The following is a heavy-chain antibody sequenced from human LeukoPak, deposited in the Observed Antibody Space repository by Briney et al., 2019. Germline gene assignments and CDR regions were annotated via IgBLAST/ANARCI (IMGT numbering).Heavy chain of an antibody. J-gene: IGHJ4*02. CDR3: ARADYGSDRAYYFDY. Sequence: PSETLSLTRTVSGGSISSGDYYWSWIRQPPGKGLEWIGYIYYSGSTYYNPSLKSRVTISVDTSKNQFSLKLSSVTAADTAVYYCARADYGSDRAYYFDYWGQGTLVTVSS. CDR2: IYYSGST. D-gene: IGHD4-17*01. V-gene: IGHV4-30-4*01. CDR1: GGSISSGDYY.